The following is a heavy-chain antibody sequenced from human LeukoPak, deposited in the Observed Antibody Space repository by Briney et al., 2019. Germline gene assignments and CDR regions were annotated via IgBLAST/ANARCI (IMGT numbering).Heavy chain of an antibody. V-gene: IGHV4-34*01. D-gene: IGHD5-18*01. Sequence: PSETLSLTCAVYGGSFSGYYRSWIRQPPGKGLEWIGEINHSGSTNYNPSLKSRVTISVDTSKNQFSLKLSSVTAADTAVYYCARGLRIQLWLQLGWFDPWGQGTLVTVSS. CDR2: INHSGST. CDR1: GGSFSGYY. J-gene: IGHJ5*02. CDR3: ARGLRIQLWLQLGWFDP.